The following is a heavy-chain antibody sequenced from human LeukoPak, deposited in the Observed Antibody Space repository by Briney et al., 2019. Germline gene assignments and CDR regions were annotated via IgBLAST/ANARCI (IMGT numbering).Heavy chain of an antibody. CDR1: GYTFTDYN. CDR3: LRHYYEYVAFDM. J-gene: IGHJ3*02. D-gene: IGHD3-22*01. Sequence: GASVTVSCKASGYTFTDYNINWVRQAPGRGLEYVGYVSPHNGDTGYAQTFQGRVTMTRDMSINTAYMELSSLRSEDTAVYYCLRHYYEYVAFDMWGQGTMVIVSS. V-gene: IGHV1-8*01. CDR2: VSPHNGDT.